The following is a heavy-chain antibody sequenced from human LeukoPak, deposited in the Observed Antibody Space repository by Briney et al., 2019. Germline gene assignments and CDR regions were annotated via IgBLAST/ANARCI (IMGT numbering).Heavy chain of an antibody. CDR1: GYTFTSYG. CDR2: IIPIFGTA. V-gene: IGHV1-69*13. J-gene: IGHJ4*02. CDR3: ARPPRPYYYDSSGYNYGYFDY. D-gene: IGHD3-22*01. Sequence: SVKVSCKASGYTFTSYGISWVRQAPGQGLEWMGGIIPIFGTANYAQKFQGRVTITADESTSTAYMELSSLRSEDTAVYYCARPPRPYYYDSSGYNYGYFDYWGQGTLVTVSS.